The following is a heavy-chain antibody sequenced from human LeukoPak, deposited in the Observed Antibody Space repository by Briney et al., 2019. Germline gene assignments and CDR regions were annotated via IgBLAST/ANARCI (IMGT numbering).Heavy chain of an antibody. J-gene: IGHJ6*01. V-gene: IGHV1-69*13. Sequence: SVKVSCKASGGTFSSYAISWVRQAPGQRLEWMGGIIPIFGTANYAQKFQGRVTITADESTSTAYMELSSLRSEDTAVYYCASPTQVYNGGMDVSGKGTTVTVSS. CDR3: ASPTQVYNGGMDV. CDR1: GGTFSSYA. D-gene: IGHD5-24*01. CDR2: IIPIFGTA.